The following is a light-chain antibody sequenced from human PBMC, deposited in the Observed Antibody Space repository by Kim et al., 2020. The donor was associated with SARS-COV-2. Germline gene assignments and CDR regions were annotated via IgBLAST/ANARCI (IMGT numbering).Light chain of an antibody. CDR2: DVT. V-gene: IGLV2-11*01. J-gene: IGLJ2*01. CDR1: TTDVANYNY. CDR3: CSYAGTYTFR. Sequence: QSDLTQPRSVSGSPGQSVTIPCTGTTTDVANYNYVSWYQHHPGKAPKLIIYDVTKRPSGVPDRCSGSKSGNAASLTISGLQTEDEADYFCCSYAGTYTFRFGGGTKVTVL.